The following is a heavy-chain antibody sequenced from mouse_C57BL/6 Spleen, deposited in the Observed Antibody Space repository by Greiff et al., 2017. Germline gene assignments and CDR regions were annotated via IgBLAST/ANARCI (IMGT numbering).Heavy chain of an antibody. CDR2: IDPENGDT. Sequence: EVHLVESGAELVRPGASVKLSCTASGFNIKDDYMHWVKQRPEQGLEWIGWIDPENGDTEYASKFQGKATITADTSSNTAYLQLSSLTSEDTAVYYCTTRGNWYFDVWGTGTTVTVSS. CDR1: GFNIKDDY. CDR3: TTRGNWYFDV. V-gene: IGHV14-4*01. J-gene: IGHJ1*03. D-gene: IGHD2-14*01.